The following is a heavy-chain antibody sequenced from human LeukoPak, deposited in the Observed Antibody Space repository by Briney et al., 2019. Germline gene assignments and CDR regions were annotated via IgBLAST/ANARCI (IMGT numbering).Heavy chain of an antibody. CDR2: ISHSGST. CDR1: GGSISSGGYS. Sequence: KASETLSLTCAVSGGSISSGGYSWSWIRQPPGKGLEWIGYISHSGSTYYNPSLKSRVTISVDTSKNQISLKLSSVTAADTAVYYCARFVTYYYDSSGNFRGVLFFNPWGQGTLVNVSS. CDR3: ARFVTYYYDSSGNFRGVLFFNP. J-gene: IGHJ5*02. V-gene: IGHV4-30-2*01. D-gene: IGHD3-22*01.